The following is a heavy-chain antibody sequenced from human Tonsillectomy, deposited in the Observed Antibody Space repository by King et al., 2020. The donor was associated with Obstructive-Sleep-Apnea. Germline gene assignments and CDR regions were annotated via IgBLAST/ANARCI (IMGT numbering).Heavy chain of an antibody. D-gene: IGHD3-22*01. Sequence: QLVQSGGGLVQPGRSLRLSCAASGFTFDDYDMHWLRQAPGKGLEWVSGISWNSGRIGYADSVKGRFTISRDNAKNSLYLQMNSLRAEDTALYYCAKIRALYYETQIDAFDIWGQGTMVTVSS. CDR2: ISWNSGRI. V-gene: IGHV3-9*01. CDR1: GFTFDDYD. J-gene: IGHJ3*02. CDR3: AKIRALYYETQIDAFDI.